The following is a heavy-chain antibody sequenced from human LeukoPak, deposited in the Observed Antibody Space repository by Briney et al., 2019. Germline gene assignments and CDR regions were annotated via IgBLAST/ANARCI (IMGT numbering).Heavy chain of an antibody. CDR2: IYYSGST. D-gene: IGHD5-12*01. J-gene: IGHJ5*02. V-gene: IGHV4-39*01. Sequence: PSETLSLTCTVSGGSISSSSYYWGWIRQPPGKGLEWIGSIYYSGSTYYNPSLKSRVTISVDTSKNQFSLNLSAVTAADTAVYYCARQFHGSGYVDDLWGQGTLVTVSS. CDR1: GGSISSSSYY. CDR3: ARQFHGSGYVDDL.